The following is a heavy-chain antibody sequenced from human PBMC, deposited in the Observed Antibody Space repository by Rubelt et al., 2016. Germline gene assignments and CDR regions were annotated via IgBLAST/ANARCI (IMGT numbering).Heavy chain of an antibody. V-gene: IGHV1-69*06. CDR2: IIPIFGTA. Sequence: QVQLVQSGAEVKKPGSSVMVSCKASGGTFRSYAISWVRQAPGQGLEWMGGIIPIFGTATYAQKFQGRVTITADKSTSTAYMGLSSLRSEDTAVYYCARPLPGYYYGMDVWGQGTTVTVSS. J-gene: IGHJ6*02. CDR3: ARPLPGYYYGMDV. CDR1: GGTFRSYA.